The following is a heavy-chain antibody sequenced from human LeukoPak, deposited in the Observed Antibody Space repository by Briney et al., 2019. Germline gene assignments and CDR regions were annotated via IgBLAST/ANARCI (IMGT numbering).Heavy chain of an antibody. J-gene: IGHJ4*02. V-gene: IGHV4-4*07. CDR3: ASGWELLTFDY. CDR2: IFTSGST. D-gene: IGHD1-26*01. Sequence: SETLSLTCTVSGGSINSYYWSWIRQPAGKGLEWIGRIFTSGSTNYNPSLKSRVTMSVDTSKNQFSLELSSVTAADTAVYYCASGWELLTFDYWGQGTLVTVSS. CDR1: GGSINSYY.